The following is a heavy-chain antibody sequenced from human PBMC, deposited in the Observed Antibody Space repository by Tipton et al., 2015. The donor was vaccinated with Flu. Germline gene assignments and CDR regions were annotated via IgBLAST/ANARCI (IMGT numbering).Heavy chain of an antibody. J-gene: IGHJ4*02. CDR3: ARGEAVSGWSRFDY. D-gene: IGHD6-19*01. Sequence: GLVKPSETLSLTCTVSGVSISSYYWSWIRQVPGKGLEWIAYIYYSGSTMSIPSLKSRVSISIDTTKNQFSLKLSSVTAADTALYYCARGEAVSGWSRFDYWGQGILVTVSS. CDR2: IYYSGST. V-gene: IGHV4-59*01. CDR1: GVSISSYY.